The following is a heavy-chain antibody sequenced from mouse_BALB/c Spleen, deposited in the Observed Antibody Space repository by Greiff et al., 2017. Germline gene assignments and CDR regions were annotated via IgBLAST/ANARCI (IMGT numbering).Heavy chain of an antibody. Sequence: EVQVVESGGGLVKPGGSLKLSCAASGFTFSSYAMSWVRQSPEKRLEWVAEISSGGSYTYYPDTVTGRFTISRDNAKNTLYLEMSSLRSEDTAMYYCLRKEGFAYWGQGTLVTVSA. CDR3: LRKEGFAY. J-gene: IGHJ3*01. V-gene: IGHV5-9-4*01. D-gene: IGHD1-1*01. CDR2: ISSGGSYT. CDR1: GFTFSSYA.